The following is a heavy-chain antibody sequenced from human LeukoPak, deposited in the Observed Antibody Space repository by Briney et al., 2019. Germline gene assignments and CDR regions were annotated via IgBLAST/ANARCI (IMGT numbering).Heavy chain of an antibody. V-gene: IGHV3-33*01. CDR3: ARDDDRLGNNLDY. CDR1: GFTFSRYG. CDR2: IWNDGSRA. D-gene: IGHD3-16*01. Sequence: GGSLRLSCAASGFTFSRYGMHWVRQAPGKGLEWVAVIWNDGSRAAYADSVKGRFTITRDNSENTLNLQMNSLRAEDTAVYYCARDDDRLGNNLDYWGQGTLVTVSS. J-gene: IGHJ4*02.